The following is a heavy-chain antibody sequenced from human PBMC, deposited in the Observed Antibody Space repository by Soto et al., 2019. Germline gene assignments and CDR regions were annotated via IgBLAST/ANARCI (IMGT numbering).Heavy chain of an antibody. CDR1: GGSFSGYY. Sequence: SETLSLTCAVYGGSFSGYYWSWIRQPPGKGLEWIGEINHSGSTNYNPSLKSRVTISVDTSKNQFSLKLSSVTAADTAVYYCGRGEVVAAFVYGGQGTRVTVSS. J-gene: IGHJ4*02. CDR2: INHSGST. CDR3: GRGEVVAAFVY. V-gene: IGHV4-34*01. D-gene: IGHD2-15*01.